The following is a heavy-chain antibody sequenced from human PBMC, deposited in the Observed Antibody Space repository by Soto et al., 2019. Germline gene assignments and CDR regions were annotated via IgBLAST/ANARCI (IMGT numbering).Heavy chain of an antibody. CDR2: ISYDGSNK. CDR1: GFTFSSYG. D-gene: IGHD5-12*01. J-gene: IGHJ6*02. CDR3: AKVRWLRLNYYYGMDV. Sequence: SLRLSCAASGFTFSSYGMHWVRQAPGKGLEWVAVISYDGSNKYYADSVKGRFTISRDNSKNTLYLQMNSLRAEDTAVYYCAKVRWLRLNYYYGMDVWGQGTTVTVSS. V-gene: IGHV3-30*18.